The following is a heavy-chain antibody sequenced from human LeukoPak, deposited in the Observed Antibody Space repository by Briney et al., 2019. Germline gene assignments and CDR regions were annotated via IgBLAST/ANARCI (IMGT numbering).Heavy chain of an antibody. D-gene: IGHD2-21*01. V-gene: IGHV1-69*04. CDR1: GGTFSSYA. CDR2: IIPILGIA. CDR3: ARGARLVRGLWAGTHDAFDI. J-gene: IGHJ3*02. Sequence: GSSVKVSCKASGGTFSSYAISWVRQAPGQGLEWMGRIIPILGIANYAQKFQGRVTITADKSTSTAYMELSSLRAEDTAVYYCARGARLVRGLWAGTHDAFDIWGQGTMVTVSS.